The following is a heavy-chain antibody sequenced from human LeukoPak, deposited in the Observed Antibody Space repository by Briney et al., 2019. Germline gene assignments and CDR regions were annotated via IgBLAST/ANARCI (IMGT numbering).Heavy chain of an antibody. CDR1: GFSINTYT. D-gene: IGHD1-1*01. V-gene: IGHV3-23*01. CDR2: ISNSDGMT. J-gene: IGHJ4*02. CDR3: AKGLERESRLDS. Sequence: GQSLTLSCDASGFSINTYTMYWVRQAPGQGLEWVSGISNSDGMTYYADSVRGRFTISTDNSKNTLYLQMNSLRAEDTALYYCAKGLERESRLDSWGQGTLVTVSS.